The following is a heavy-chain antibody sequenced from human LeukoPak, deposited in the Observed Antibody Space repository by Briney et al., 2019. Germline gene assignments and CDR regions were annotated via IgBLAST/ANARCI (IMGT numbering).Heavy chain of an antibody. V-gene: IGHV3-9*01. D-gene: IGHD1-26*01. Sequence: GGSLRLYCVASGFKFNDYAMHWVRQAPGKGLEWVSGLSWHSGSIGYADSVKGRFIISRDNAKNSLYLEMNSLRPEDSALYYCAKETKVGQNLDYFDYWGRGTLVTVSS. CDR3: AKETKVGQNLDYFDY. CDR2: LSWHSGSI. CDR1: GFKFNDYA. J-gene: IGHJ4*02.